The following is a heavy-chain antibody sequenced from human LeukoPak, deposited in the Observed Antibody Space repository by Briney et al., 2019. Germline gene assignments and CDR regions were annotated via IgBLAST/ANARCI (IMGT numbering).Heavy chain of an antibody. V-gene: IGHV4-34*01. CDR2: INHSGST. J-gene: IGHJ5*02. CDR3: ARGPRAITMVRGRLDP. D-gene: IGHD3-10*01. Sequence: PSETLSLTCAVYGVSFSGYYWSWIRQPPGKGLEWIGEINHSGSTNYNPSLKSRVTISVDTSKNQFSLKLSSVTAADTAVYYCARGPRAITMVRGRLDPWGQGTLVTVSS. CDR1: GVSFSGYY.